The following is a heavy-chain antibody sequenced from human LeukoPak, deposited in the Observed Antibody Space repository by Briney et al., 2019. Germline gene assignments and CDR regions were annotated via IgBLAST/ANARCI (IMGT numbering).Heavy chain of an antibody. V-gene: IGHV3-11*01. D-gene: IGHD1-20*01. CDR2: ISSSGRLM. CDR3: ARDTNNGLDV. J-gene: IGHJ6*02. CDR1: GFTFSDYY. Sequence: GGSLRLSCAASGFTFSDYYITWIRQAPGKGLEWVSHISSSGRLMQYADSVKGRFTITRDNAQNFMSLQMNSLKPEDTAVYYCARDTNNGLDVWGRGNTVTVSS.